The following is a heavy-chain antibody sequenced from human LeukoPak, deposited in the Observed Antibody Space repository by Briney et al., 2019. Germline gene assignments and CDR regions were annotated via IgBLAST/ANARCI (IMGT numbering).Heavy chain of an antibody. CDR1: GFTFSNYA. CDR2: ISGSSTDI. CDR3: ARSRGYSYECDY. V-gene: IGHV3-21*04. Sequence: GGPLRLSCAASGFTFSNYAKNWVRQAPGEGLEWVSSISGSSTDIYSADSVRGRFTISRDNAKNSLYLQTNSLRAEDMALYYCARSRGYSYECDYWGQGTLVTVSS. J-gene: IGHJ4*02. D-gene: IGHD5-18*01.